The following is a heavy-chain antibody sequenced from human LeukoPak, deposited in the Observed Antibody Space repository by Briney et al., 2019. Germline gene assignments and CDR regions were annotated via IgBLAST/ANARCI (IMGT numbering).Heavy chain of an antibody. CDR3: ARSPTSGYFDL. Sequence: ASVKVSCKASGYTFTSYYMHWVRQAPGQGLEWMGIINPSGGSTSYAQKFQGGVTMTRDTSTSTVYMELSSLRSEDTAVYYCARSPTSGYFDLWGRGTLVTVSS. J-gene: IGHJ2*01. CDR2: INPSGGST. V-gene: IGHV1-46*01. CDR1: GYTFTSYY.